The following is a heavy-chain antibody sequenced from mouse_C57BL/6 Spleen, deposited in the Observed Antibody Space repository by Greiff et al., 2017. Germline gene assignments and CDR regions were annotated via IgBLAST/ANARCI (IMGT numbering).Heavy chain of an antibody. CDR2: IYPGSGST. D-gene: IGHD4-1*01. CDR3: ARGVTGTTRGYYFDY. V-gene: IGHV1-55*01. J-gene: IGHJ2*01. Sequence: RPGQGLEWIGDIYPGSGSTNYNEKFKSKATLTVDTSSSTAYMQLSSLTSEDSAVYYCARGVTGTTRGYYFDYWGQGTTLTVAS.